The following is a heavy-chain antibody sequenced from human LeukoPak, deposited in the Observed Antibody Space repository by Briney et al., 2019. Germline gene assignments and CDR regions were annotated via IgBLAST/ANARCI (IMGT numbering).Heavy chain of an antibody. Sequence: SETLSLTCAVYGGSFSGYYWSWIRQPPGKGLEWIGEINHSGSTNYNPSLKSRVTISVDTSKNQFSLKLSSVTAADTAVYYCGGNHFGWLRLGVFDYWGQGTLVTVSS. D-gene: IGHD5-12*01. CDR3: GGNHFGWLRLGVFDY. V-gene: IGHV4-34*01. J-gene: IGHJ4*02. CDR2: INHSGST. CDR1: GGSFSGYY.